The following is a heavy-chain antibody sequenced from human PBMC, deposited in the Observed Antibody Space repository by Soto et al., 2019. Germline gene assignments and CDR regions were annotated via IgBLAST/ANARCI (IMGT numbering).Heavy chain of an antibody. J-gene: IGHJ4*02. V-gene: IGHV1-2*02. CDR1: RYTFTGYY. D-gene: IGHD2-15*01. CDR2: INPNSGGT. CDR3: ARDSRYCSGRSCYSD. Sequence: ASVKPSCKASRYTFTGYYMHWVRQAPGQGLEWMGWINPNSGGTNCAQKLQGRVTMTRDTSISTAYMELSRLRSDDTAVYYCARDSRYCSGRSCYSDWGQGTLVTVSS.